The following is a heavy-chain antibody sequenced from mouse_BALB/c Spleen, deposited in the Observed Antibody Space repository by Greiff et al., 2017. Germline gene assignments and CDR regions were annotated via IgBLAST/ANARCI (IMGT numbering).Heavy chain of an antibody. CDR3: ARGTAYYYAMDY. D-gene: IGHD1-2*01. V-gene: IGHV1-7*01. CDR2: INPSTGYT. Sequence: VQLQQSGAELAKPGASVKMSCKASGYTFTSYWMHWVKQRPGQGLEWIGYINPSTGYTEYNQKFKDKATLTADKSSSTAYMQLSSLTSEDSAVYYCARGTAYYYAMDYWGQGTSVTVSS. J-gene: IGHJ4*01. CDR1: GYTFTSYW.